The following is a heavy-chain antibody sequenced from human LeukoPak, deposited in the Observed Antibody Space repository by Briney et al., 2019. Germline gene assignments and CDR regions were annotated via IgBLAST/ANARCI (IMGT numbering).Heavy chain of an antibody. Sequence: GGSLRLSCAASGFTFEDYAMSWVRQPPGKGLEWVSGINWYGGNTGYADSVKGRFTISRDNAKNSLYLQMNSLRAEDTAFYYCARGGNDENKFDSWGRGTLVTVSS. CDR3: ARGGNDENKFDS. J-gene: IGHJ4*02. V-gene: IGHV3-20*04. CDR1: GFTFEDYA. D-gene: IGHD4-23*01. CDR2: INWYGGNT.